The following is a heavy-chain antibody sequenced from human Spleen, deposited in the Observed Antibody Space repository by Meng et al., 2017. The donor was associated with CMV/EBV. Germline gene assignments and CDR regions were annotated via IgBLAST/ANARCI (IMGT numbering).Heavy chain of an antibody. J-gene: IGHJ3*02. CDR1: GGSFSGYY. CDR3: ASPPVVPAAIGTFDM. D-gene: IGHD2-2*01. V-gene: IGHV4-34*01. Sequence: GSLRLSCAVYGGSFSGYYWSWIRQPPGKGLEWIGSISESGNSYYNPSLKSRVTISRDTSKNQFSLKLRSVTAADTAVYYCASPPVVPAAIGTFDMWGQGTLVTVSS. CDR2: ISESGNS.